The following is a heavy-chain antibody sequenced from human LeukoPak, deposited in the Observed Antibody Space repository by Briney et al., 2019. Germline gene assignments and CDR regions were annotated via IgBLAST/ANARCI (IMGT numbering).Heavy chain of an antibody. Sequence: GGSLRLSCAASGFTFSTHWMSWVRQAPGKGLEWVANIRPDGSEKYYMDSVKGRLTISRDNAKNSLYLQMNSLRGEDTAVYYCARETVAAAGKNYFDYWGQGTLVTVSS. CDR3: ARETVAAAGKNYFDY. CDR1: GFTFSTHW. D-gene: IGHD6-13*01. V-gene: IGHV3-7*01. J-gene: IGHJ4*02. CDR2: IRPDGSEK.